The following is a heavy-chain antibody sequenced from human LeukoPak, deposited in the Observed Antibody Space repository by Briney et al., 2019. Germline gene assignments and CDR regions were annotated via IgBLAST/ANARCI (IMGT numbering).Heavy chain of an antibody. CDR1: GGSISSSSYY. D-gene: IGHD6-13*01. CDR3: ARHGSYSSSFGYFDY. Sequence: SETLSLTCTVSGGSISSSSYYWGWIRQPPGKGLEWFGSIYYSGSTYYNPSLKSRVTISVDTSKNQFSLKLSSVTAADTAVYYCARHGSYSSSFGYFDYWGQGTLVTVSS. V-gene: IGHV4-39*01. J-gene: IGHJ4*02. CDR2: IYYSGST.